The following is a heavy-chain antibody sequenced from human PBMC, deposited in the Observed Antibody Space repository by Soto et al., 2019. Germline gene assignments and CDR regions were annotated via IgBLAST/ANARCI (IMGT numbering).Heavy chain of an antibody. D-gene: IGHD3-9*01. J-gene: IGHJ6*03. CDR2: ISGSGGST. Sequence: LRLSCAASGFTFSSYAMSWVRQAPGKGLEWVSAISGSGGSTYYADSVKGRFTISRDNSKNTLYLQMNSLRAEDTAVYYCAKDPGKYFDWLLDNYYYYYMDVWGKGTTVTVSS. CDR1: GFTFSSYA. CDR3: AKDPGKYFDWLLDNYYYYYMDV. V-gene: IGHV3-23*01.